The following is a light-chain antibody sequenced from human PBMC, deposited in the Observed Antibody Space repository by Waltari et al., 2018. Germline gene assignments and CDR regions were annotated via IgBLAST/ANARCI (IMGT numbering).Light chain of an antibody. V-gene: IGKV3-11*01. J-gene: IGKJ5*01. Sequence: IVLTQSPATLSLSPGDRATLSCRASQDIRIFLAWYQQKPGQAPRILIHGASTRATGVPARFSGSGSGTDFTLTINSLEPEDFAVYYCHQRFDWPITFGQGTRLEIK. CDR1: QDIRIF. CDR3: HQRFDWPIT. CDR2: GAS.